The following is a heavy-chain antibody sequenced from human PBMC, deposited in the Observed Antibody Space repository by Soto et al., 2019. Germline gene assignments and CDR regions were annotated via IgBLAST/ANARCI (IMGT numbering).Heavy chain of an antibody. CDR2: ISYDGSNK. Sequence: QVQLVESGGGVVQPGRSLRLSCAASGFTFSSYGMHWVRQAPGKGLEWVAVISYDGSNKYYADSVKGRFTISRDNSKNTLYLQMNSLRAEDTSVYYCAKPVAARLGGDYWGQGTLVTVSS. CDR1: GFTFSSYG. CDR3: AKPVAARLGGDY. J-gene: IGHJ4*02. D-gene: IGHD6-6*01. V-gene: IGHV3-30*18.